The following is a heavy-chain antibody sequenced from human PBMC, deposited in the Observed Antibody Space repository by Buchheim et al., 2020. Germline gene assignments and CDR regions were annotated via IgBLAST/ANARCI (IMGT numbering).Heavy chain of an antibody. Sequence: QVQLQESGPGLVKPSETLSLTCSVSGGSISRYYWSWIRQSAGKGLEWIGRIYPSGSTNYDPSLKSRVTMSVDTSKNQFSLKLSSVTAADTAVYYCARAGQAYYSGMVVWGQGTT. CDR2: IYPSGST. D-gene: IGHD7-27*01. CDR3: ARAGQAYYSGMVV. V-gene: IGHV4-4*07. CDR1: GGSISRYY. J-gene: IGHJ6*02.